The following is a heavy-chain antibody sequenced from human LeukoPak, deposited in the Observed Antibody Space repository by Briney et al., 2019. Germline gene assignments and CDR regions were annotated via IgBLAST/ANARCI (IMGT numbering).Heavy chain of an antibody. CDR2: MNPNSGNT. V-gene: IGHV1-8*01. CDR3: ARDLSGSPGPHDY. J-gene: IGHJ4*02. CDR1: GYTFTSYY. Sequence: GASVKVSCKASGYTFTSYYINWVRQATGQGLEWMGWMNPNSGNTGYAQKFQDRVTMTRNTSISRAYMELSSLRSEDTAVYYCARDLSGSPGPHDYWGQGTLVTVSS. D-gene: IGHD1-26*01.